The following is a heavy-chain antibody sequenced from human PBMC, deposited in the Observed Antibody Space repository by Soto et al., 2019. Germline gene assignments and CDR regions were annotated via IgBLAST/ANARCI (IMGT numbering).Heavy chain of an antibody. D-gene: IGHD3-16*02. CDR1: GYTFTSYG. CDR3: ARGVSTAESYYDYVWGSYRYTSRAFDI. J-gene: IGHJ3*02. CDR2: ISAYNGST. V-gene: IGHV1-18*04. Sequence: ASVKVSCKASGYTFTSYGISWVRQAPGQGLEWMGWISAYNGSTNYAQKLQGRVTMTTDTSTSTAYMELRSLRSDDTAVYYCARGVSTAESYYDYVWGSYRYTSRAFDIWGQGTMVTVSS.